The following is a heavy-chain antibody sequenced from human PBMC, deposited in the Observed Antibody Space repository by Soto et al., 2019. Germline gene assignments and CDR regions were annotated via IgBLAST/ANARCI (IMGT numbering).Heavy chain of an antibody. CDR2: INHSGST. D-gene: IGHD2-15*01. CDR1: GGSFSGYY. J-gene: IGHJ4*02. Sequence: QVQLQQWGAGLLKPSETLSLTCAVYGGSFSGYYWSWIGQPPGKGLEWMGEINHSGSTNYNPSLKSRVTISVDTSKNQFSLKLSSVTAADTAVYYCARGKVDYYCSGGSCYSGLFDYWGQGTLVTVSS. V-gene: IGHV4-34*01. CDR3: ARGKVDYYCSGGSCYSGLFDY.